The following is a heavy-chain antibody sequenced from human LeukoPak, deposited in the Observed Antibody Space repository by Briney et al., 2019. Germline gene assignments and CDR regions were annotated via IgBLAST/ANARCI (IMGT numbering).Heavy chain of an antibody. CDR2: INPNSGGT. V-gene: IGHV1-2*02. CDR1: GYTFTGYY. CDR3: AKAYYDFWSGPYYYYYMDV. D-gene: IGHD3-3*01. J-gene: IGHJ6*03. Sequence: ASVKVSCKASGYTFTGYYMHWVRQAPGQGLEWMGWINPNSGGTNYAQKFQGRVTMTRDTSISTAYMELSRLRSDDTAVYYCAKAYYDFWSGPYYYYYMDVWGKGTTVTVSS.